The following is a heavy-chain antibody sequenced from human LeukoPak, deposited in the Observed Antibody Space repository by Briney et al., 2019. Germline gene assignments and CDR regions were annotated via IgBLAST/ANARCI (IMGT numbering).Heavy chain of an antibody. J-gene: IGHJ3*02. V-gene: IGHV3-23*01. D-gene: IGHD2-2*01. CDR1: GFTFSSYA. CDR3: AKMPRHPPRRYASDI. CDR2: ISGSGGST. Sequence: GGSLRLSCAASGFTFSSYAMSWVRQAPGKGLEWVSAISGSGGSTYYADSVKGRFAISRDNAKNSLYLQMNSLRAEDTALYYCAKMPRHPPRRYASDIWGQGTMVTVSS.